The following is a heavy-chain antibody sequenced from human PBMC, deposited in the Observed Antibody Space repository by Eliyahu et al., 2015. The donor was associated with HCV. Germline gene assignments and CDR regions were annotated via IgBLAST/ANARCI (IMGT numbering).Heavy chain of an antibody. CDR2: ISWNSGNI. CDR3: AKDGVFVAMTPNWFDS. V-gene: IGHV3-9*01. CDR1: GFTFDXYG. D-gene: IGHD2-2*01. J-gene: IGHJ5*01. Sequence: EVQLVESGGGLVQPGRSLRLSCAASGFTFDXYGMNWVRQAPGKGLEWVSGISWNSGNIDYADSVKGRFTISRDNAKNSLYLQMNSLRAEDTALYYCAKDGVFVAMTPNWFDSWGQGTLVTVSS.